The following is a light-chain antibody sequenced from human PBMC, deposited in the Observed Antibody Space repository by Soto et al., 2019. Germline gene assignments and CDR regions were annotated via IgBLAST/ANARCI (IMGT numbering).Light chain of an antibody. V-gene: IGKV3-11*01. CDR1: QSVSTT. Sequence: EIVLTQSPATLSLSPGERATLSCRASQSVSTTLACYKQNPGQPPRLLIYDASNRATGIPARFSGSGSGTDFTLTISSLEPEDFAVYYCQQRSNWLFTFGPGTKVDIK. CDR3: QQRSNWLFT. CDR2: DAS. J-gene: IGKJ3*01.